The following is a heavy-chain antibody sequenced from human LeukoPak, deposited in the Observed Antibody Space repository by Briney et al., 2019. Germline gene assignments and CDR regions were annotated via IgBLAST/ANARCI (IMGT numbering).Heavy chain of an antibody. Sequence: GGSLRLSCVASGFTFSTYDMTWVRQAPGKGLEWVSTVSVTVDTTYHADPVKGRFIISRDNSKSTLYLQMNSLRAEDTAIYYGAKVADPNSWSHDALDIWGQGTMVTVSS. CDR1: GFTFSTYD. CDR2: VSVTVDTT. CDR3: AKVADPNSWSHDALDI. D-gene: IGHD6-13*01. V-gene: IGHV3-23*01. J-gene: IGHJ3*02.